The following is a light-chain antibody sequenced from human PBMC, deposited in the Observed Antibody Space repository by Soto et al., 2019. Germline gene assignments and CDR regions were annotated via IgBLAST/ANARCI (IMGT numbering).Light chain of an antibody. V-gene: IGLV1-44*01. CDR1: SSNIGSNT. CDR3: VAWDDSLNGLV. CDR2: GNN. Sequence: QSVLTQPPSASGTPGQRVTISCSGSSSNIGSNTVNWYQQLPGTAPKLLIYGNNQRPSGVPDRFSGSKSGTSASLAISGLQSEDEADYYCVAWDDSLNGLVFGGGTKLTVL. J-gene: IGLJ2*01.